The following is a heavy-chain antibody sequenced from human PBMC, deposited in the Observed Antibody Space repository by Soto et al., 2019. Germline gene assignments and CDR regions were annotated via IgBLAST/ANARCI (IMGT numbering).Heavy chain of an antibody. D-gene: IGHD4-17*01. J-gene: IGHJ4*02. CDR3: ARDASYGDFDY. CDR2: ISSSSSSV. Sequence: GGSLRLSCAASGFTFSSYSINWVRQAPGKGLEWVSYISSSSSSVYYADSVRGRFFVSRDNAKNSLYLQMNSLRAEDTAVYYCARDASYGDFDYWGQGTLVTVSS. V-gene: IGHV3-48*01. CDR1: GFTFSSYS.